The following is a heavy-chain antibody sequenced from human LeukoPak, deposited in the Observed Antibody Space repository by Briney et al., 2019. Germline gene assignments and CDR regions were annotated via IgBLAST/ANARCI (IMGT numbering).Heavy chain of an antibody. CDR3: ARGYSGSYYPGY. V-gene: IGHV1-8*01. D-gene: IGHD1-26*01. Sequence: ASVKVSCKASGYTFTSYDINWVRQATGQGLEWMGWMNPNSGNTGYAQKFQGRVTMTRNTSISTAYMELSSLRSEDTAAYYCARGYSGSYYPGYWGQGTLVTVSS. CDR2: MNPNSGNT. J-gene: IGHJ4*02. CDR1: GYTFTSYD.